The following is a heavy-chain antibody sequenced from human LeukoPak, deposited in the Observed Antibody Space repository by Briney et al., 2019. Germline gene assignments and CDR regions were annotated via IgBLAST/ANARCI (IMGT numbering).Heavy chain of an antibody. CDR3: AKKGGGAAAGYYYYCGMDV. V-gene: IGHV3-30*18. CDR2: ISYDGSNK. CDR1: GFTFSSYG. D-gene: IGHD6-13*01. J-gene: IGHJ6*02. Sequence: GRSLRLSCAASGFTFSSYGMHWVRQAPGKGLEWVAVISYDGSNKYYADSVKGRFTISRDNSKNTLYLQMNSLRAEDTAVYYCAKKGGGAAAGYYYYCGMDVWGQGTTVTVSS.